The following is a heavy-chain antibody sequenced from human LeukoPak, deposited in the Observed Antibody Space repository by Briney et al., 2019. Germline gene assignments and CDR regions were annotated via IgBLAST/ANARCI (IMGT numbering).Heavy chain of an antibody. CDR2: ISYDGSNK. J-gene: IGHJ4*02. CDR1: GFTFSSYG. Sequence: GGSLRLSCAASGFTFSSYGMHWVRQAPGKGLEWWAVISYDGSNKYYADSVKGRFTISRDNSKNTLYLQMNSLRAEDTAVYYCAKDPYSSGRNYFDYWGQGTLVTVSS. CDR3: AKDPYSSGRNYFDY. D-gene: IGHD6-19*01. V-gene: IGHV3-30*18.